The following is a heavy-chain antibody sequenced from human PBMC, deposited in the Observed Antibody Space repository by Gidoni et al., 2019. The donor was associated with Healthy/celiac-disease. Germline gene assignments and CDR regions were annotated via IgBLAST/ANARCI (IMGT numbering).Heavy chain of an antibody. V-gene: IGHV4-4*02. CDR3: ARGPGSYSPLYYFDY. CDR1: GGSISSSNW. CDR2: IYPSGST. J-gene: IGHJ4*02. D-gene: IGHD3-10*01. Sequence: QVQLQESGPGLVTPSGTLSLTCPVSGGSISSSNWWSWVRQPPGKGLEWIGEIYPSGSTNDNPSLKSRVTISVDKSKNQFSLKLSSVTAADTAVYYCARGPGSYSPLYYFDYWGQGTLVTVSS.